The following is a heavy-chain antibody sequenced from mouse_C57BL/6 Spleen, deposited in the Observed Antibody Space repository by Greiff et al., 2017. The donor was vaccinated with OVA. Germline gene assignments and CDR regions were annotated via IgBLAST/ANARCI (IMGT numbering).Heavy chain of an antibody. Sequence: EVQLQQSGPELVKPGASVKISCKASGYTFTDYYMNWVKQSHGKSLEWIGDINPNNGGTSYNQKFKGKATLTVDKSSSTAYMELRSLTSEDSAVYYCATGITTVVALDYWGQGTTLTVSS. CDR2: INPNNGGT. V-gene: IGHV1-26*01. CDR3: ATGITTVVALDY. J-gene: IGHJ2*01. CDR1: GYTFTDYY. D-gene: IGHD1-1*01.